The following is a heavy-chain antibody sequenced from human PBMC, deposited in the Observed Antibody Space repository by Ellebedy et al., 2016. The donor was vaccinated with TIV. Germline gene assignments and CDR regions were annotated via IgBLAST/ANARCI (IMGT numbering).Heavy chain of an antibody. CDR3: ARDAVRMFYGDDRKRGGYFDY. CDR2: INPSGGST. J-gene: IGHJ4*02. CDR1: GYTFTRHY. D-gene: IGHD4-17*01. Sequence: AASVTVSCKASGYTFTRHYMHWVRQAPGQGLEWRGIINPSGGSTSYAQKLQGRVTMTRDTSTSTVYMELSSLRSEDTAVYYCARDAVRMFYGDDRKRGGYFDYWGQGTLVTVSS. V-gene: IGHV1-46*04.